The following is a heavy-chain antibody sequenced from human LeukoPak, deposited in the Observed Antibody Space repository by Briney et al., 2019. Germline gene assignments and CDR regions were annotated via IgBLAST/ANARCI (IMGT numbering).Heavy chain of an antibody. J-gene: IGHJ4*02. CDR2: IWYDGSNK. V-gene: IGHV3-33*08. CDR3: ATVRGGSGTYYNDY. D-gene: IGHD3-10*01. Sequence: GRSLRLSCAASGFTFNSYAMHWVRQAPGKGLEWVAVIWYDGSNKYYADSVKGRFTISRDNSKNTLYLQMNSLRAEDTSVYYCATVRGGSGTYYNDYWGQGTLVTVSS. CDR1: GFTFNSYA.